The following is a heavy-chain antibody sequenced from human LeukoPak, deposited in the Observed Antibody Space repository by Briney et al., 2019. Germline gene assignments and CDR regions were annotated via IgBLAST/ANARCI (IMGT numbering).Heavy chain of an antibody. CDR1: GFSFSDYY. D-gene: IGHD2-15*01. Sequence: GGALRLSCVASGFSFSDYYMSWIRQAPGKGLEWVSYISSRGSHTNYADSVKGRFTISRDNTKDSLYLQMSRLTVEDTAVYYCARGRYCSGVSCYYFDYWGQGTLVTVSS. CDR2: ISSRGSHT. CDR3: ARGRYCSGVSCYYFDY. J-gene: IGHJ4*02. V-gene: IGHV3-11*06.